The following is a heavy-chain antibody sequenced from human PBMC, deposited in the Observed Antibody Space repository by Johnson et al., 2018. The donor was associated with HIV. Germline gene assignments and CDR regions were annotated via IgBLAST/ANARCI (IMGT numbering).Heavy chain of an antibody. CDR2: IKSKTDGGTT. J-gene: IGHJ3*02. CDR1: GFTFSNAW. D-gene: IGHD6-19*01. Sequence: VQLVESGGGLVKPGGSLRLSCAASGFTFSNAWMSWVRQAPGKGLEWVGRIKSKTDGGTTDYAAPVKGRFTISRDDSKNTLYLQMNSLKTEDTAVYYCTTAFPREGESSVWFQDAFDIWGQGTMVTVSS. V-gene: IGHV3-15*01. CDR3: TTAFPREGESSVWFQDAFDI.